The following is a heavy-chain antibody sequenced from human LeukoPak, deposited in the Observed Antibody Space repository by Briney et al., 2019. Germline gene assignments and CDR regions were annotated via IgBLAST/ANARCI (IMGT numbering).Heavy chain of an antibody. CDR1: GGSFSGYY. J-gene: IGHJ4*02. V-gene: IGHV4-34*01. Sequence: SETLSLTCAVSGGSFSGYYWSWIRQPPGKGLEWIGEINQSGSTNYNPSLKSRVTISLDTPKNQFSLKLSSVTAADTAVYYCTRGDGIEAAGSPSDWGQGALVTVSS. CDR3: TRGDGIEAAGSPSD. D-gene: IGHD6-13*01. CDR2: INQSGST.